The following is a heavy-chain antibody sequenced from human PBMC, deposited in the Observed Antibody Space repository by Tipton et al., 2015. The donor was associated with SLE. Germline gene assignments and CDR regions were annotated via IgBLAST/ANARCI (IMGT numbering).Heavy chain of an antibody. D-gene: IGHD3-22*01. Sequence: GSLRLSCTVSGGPISSGDYYWSWIRQLPGKGLEWVSAISGSGGSTYYADSVKGRFTISRDNSKNTLYLQMNSLRAEDTAVYYCAKDDSSGYYPGYWGQGTLVTVSS. CDR1: GGPISSGDYY. CDR2: ISGSGGST. J-gene: IGHJ4*02. CDR3: AKDDSSGYYPGY. V-gene: IGHV3-23*01.